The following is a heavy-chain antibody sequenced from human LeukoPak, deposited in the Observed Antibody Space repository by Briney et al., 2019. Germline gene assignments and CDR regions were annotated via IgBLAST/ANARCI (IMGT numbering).Heavy chain of an antibody. Sequence: GGSLRLSCAASGFTFSSYAMSWVRQAPGKGLEWVSAISGSGGSTYYADSAKGRFTISRDNSKNTLYLQMNSLRAEDTAVYYCASRLAYCGGDCYSRRAFDIWGQGTMVTVSS. CDR1: GFTFSSYA. D-gene: IGHD2-21*02. J-gene: IGHJ3*02. V-gene: IGHV3-23*01. CDR3: ASRLAYCGGDCYSRRAFDI. CDR2: ISGSGGST.